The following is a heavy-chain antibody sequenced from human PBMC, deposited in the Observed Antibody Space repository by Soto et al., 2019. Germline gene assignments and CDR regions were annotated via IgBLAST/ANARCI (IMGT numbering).Heavy chain of an antibody. J-gene: IGHJ4*02. CDR3: ARAPTGSYYDILTGYFDY. CDR2: ISAYNGNT. CDR1: GYTFTSYG. V-gene: IGHV1-18*01. D-gene: IGHD3-9*01. Sequence: QVQLVQSGAEVKKPGASVKVSCKASGYTFTSYGISWVRQAPGQGLEWMGWISAYNGNTNYAQKLQGRVTMTTDTSTSTAYMELRSLRSDDTGVYYCARAPTGSYYDILTGYFDYWGQGTLVTVSS.